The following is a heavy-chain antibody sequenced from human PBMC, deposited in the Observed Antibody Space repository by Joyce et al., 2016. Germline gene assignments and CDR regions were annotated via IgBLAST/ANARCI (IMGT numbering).Heavy chain of an antibody. CDR3: ASNRGGSSFDY. CDR1: GFTFTAYY. CDR2: INPSSGGT. J-gene: IGHJ4*02. Sequence: QVQLVQSGAEVRKPGASVKGSCKASGFTFTAYYTHWVRQAPGQGLEWMGWINPSSGGTKYAQNFQGRVTMTSDTPISTVYMELSRLTSDDTAVYYCASNRGGSSFDYWGQGTLVTVSS. V-gene: IGHV1-2*02. D-gene: IGHD2-15*01.